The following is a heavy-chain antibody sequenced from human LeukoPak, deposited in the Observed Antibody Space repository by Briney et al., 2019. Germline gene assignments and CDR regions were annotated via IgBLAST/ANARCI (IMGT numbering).Heavy chain of an antibody. CDR3: AAGTRFLEWLLSGYYYYGMDV. Sequence: SVKVSCKASGYTFRIHDINWVRQAPGQGLEWIGWIVVGSGNTNYAQKFQERVTITRDMSTSTAYMELSSLRSEDTAVYYCAAGTRFLEWLLSGYYYYGMDVWGQGTTVTVS. J-gene: IGHJ6*02. CDR1: GYTFRIHD. V-gene: IGHV1-58*02. D-gene: IGHD3-3*01. CDR2: IVVGSGNT.